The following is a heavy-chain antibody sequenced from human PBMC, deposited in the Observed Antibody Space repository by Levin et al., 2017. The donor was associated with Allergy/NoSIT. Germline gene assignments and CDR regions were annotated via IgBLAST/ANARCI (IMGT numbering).Heavy chain of an antibody. CDR1: GFTFSSYG. CDR3: ARDPILRRLSAGPNFDH. J-gene: IGHJ4*02. V-gene: IGHV3-33*01. CDR2: IWNDGSNK. D-gene: IGHD1-1*01. Sequence: GGSLRLSCAASGFTFSSYGMHWVRQAPGKGLEWVVTIWNDGSNKFYADSVKGRFTISRDNSKNTQDLLMNSLRPEDTAVYYCARDPILRRLSAGPNFDHWGQGILVTVSA.